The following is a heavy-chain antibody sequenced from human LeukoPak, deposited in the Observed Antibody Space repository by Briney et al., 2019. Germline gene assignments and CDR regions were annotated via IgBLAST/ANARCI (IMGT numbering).Heavy chain of an antibody. V-gene: IGHV1-18*01. Sequence: ASVKVSCKASGYTFTSYGISWVRQAPGQGLEWMGWISAYNGNTNYAQKLQGRVTMTTDTSTSTAYMELSRLRSDDTAVYYCARGYCSGGSCDAGGTLDYWGQGTLVTVSS. CDR1: GYTFTSYG. J-gene: IGHJ4*02. D-gene: IGHD2-15*01. CDR2: ISAYNGNT. CDR3: ARGYCSGGSCDAGGTLDY.